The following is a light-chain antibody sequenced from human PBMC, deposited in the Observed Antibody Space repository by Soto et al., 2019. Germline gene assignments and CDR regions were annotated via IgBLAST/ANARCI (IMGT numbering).Light chain of an antibody. CDR2: EVS. CDR3: SSYVGSKNF. CDR1: SSDVGGYNY. V-gene: IGLV2-8*01. Sequence: QSALTQPPSASGSPGQSVTISCTGTSSDVGGYNYVSWYQQRPGKAPRLMIYEVSKRPSGVPDRFSGSKSGNTASLTVSGLQAEDEADYYCSSYVGSKNFFGGGTKLTVL. J-gene: IGLJ2*01.